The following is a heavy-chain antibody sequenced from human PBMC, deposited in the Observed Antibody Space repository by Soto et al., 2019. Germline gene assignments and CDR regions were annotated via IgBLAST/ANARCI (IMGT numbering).Heavy chain of an antibody. CDR2: ITYDGSHQ. CDR1: GFGFDAYG. Sequence: QVKLVESGGGVVQPGGSLRLSCAASGFGFDAYGIHWVRRAPGKGLEWVAVITYDGSHQYYRDSVKGRFTISRDNVRKTMFLQMDNVQPEDTAMYFCARGSQYNYGQLAYFDYWGQGTLVTVSS. CDR3: ARGSQYNYGQLAYFDY. J-gene: IGHJ4*02. D-gene: IGHD5-18*01. V-gene: IGHV3-30*03.